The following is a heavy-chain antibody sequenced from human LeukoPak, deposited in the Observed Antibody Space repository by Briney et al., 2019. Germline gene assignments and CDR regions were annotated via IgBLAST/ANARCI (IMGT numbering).Heavy chain of an antibody. J-gene: IGHJ4*02. V-gene: IGHV3-66*02. CDR2: IYSGDTT. Sequence: GGSLGLSCAVSGFTTNYMSWVRQAPGKGLEWVSVIYSGDTTYYADSVRGRFTISRDISKNTLYLQMNSLRPEDTAVYHCARDLWDATGYWGQGTLVTVSS. CDR3: ARDLWDATGY. CDR1: GFTTNY. D-gene: IGHD3-3*01.